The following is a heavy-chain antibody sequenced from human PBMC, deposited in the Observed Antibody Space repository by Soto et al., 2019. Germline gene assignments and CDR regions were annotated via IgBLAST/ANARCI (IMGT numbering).Heavy chain of an antibody. D-gene: IGHD3-22*01. Sequence: PSETLSLTCAVYGGSFSGYYWSWIRQPPGKGLEWIGEINHSGSTNYNPSLKSRVTISVDTSKNQFSLKLSSVTAADTAVYYCARPGSGYYYPYYFDYWGQGTLVTVSS. CDR2: INHSGST. CDR3: ARPGSGYYYPYYFDY. V-gene: IGHV4-34*01. CDR1: GGSFSGYY. J-gene: IGHJ4*02.